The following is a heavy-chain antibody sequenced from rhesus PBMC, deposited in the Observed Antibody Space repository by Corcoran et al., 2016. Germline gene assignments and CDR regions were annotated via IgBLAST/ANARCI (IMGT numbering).Heavy chain of an antibody. Sequence: QVQLQESGPGLVKPSQTLSLTCAISGDSVSSNSATWNWIRQSPSRGLEWLERTYYRSKWYNDYAQSGQNRISINPDTSKNQFYLKLSSVTAADTAVYYCAREKRTAGTDFFYWGQGVLVTVSS. V-gene: IGHV6-1*01. D-gene: IGHD1-1*01. CDR2: TYYRSKWYN. CDR3: AREKRTAGTDFFY. J-gene: IGHJ4*01. CDR1: GDSVSSNSAT.